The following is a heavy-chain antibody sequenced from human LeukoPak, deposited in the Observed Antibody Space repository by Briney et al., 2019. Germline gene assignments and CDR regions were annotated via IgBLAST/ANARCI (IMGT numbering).Heavy chain of an antibody. J-gene: IGHJ1*01. V-gene: IGHV3-23*01. D-gene: IGHD3-22*01. CDR2: ISGSGGST. CDR1: GFTFSSYA. CDR3: AKDHYYDSSGYSEYFQH. Sequence: GGSLRLSCAASGFTFSSYAMSWVRQAPGKGLEWVSAISGSGGSTYYADSVKGRSTISRDNSKNTLYLQMNSLRAEDTAVYYCAKDHYYDSSGYSEYFQHWGQGTLVTVSS.